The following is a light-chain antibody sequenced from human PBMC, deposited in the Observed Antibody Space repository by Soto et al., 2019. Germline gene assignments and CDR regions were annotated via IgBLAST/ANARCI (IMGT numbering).Light chain of an antibody. CDR1: QSVSSNY. J-gene: IGKJ1*01. V-gene: IGKV3-20*01. CDR2: GAS. CDR3: QQYGSSPQT. Sequence: EIVFTQSPDSLSLSPGERRTLSCRASQSVSSNYFAWYQQKPGQAPGHLIFGASGRAPGIPDRFSGSGSGTDFTLTISSLEPEDFAVYYCQQYGSSPQTFGQGTKVDIK.